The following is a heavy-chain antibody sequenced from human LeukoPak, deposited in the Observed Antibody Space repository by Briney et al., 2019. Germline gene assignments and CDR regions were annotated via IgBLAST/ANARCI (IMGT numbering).Heavy chain of an antibody. CDR1: GFTFDTYW. J-gene: IGHJ4*02. D-gene: IGHD2/OR15-2a*01. CDR3: AREFAGAYFARLDF. CDR2: IKKDGSEK. Sequence: PGGSLRLSCAASGFTFDTYWMTWVRQAPGKGLEWVANIKKDGSEKFYVDSVKGRFTISRDNTRNSLYLQMNSLRAEDTAVYYCAREFAGAYFARLDFWGQGTLVTVSS. V-gene: IGHV3-7*01.